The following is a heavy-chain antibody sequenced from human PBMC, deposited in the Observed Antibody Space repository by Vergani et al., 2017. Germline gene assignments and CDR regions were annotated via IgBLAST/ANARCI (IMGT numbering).Heavy chain of an antibody. CDR3: SRGRGYSFGYSDY. Sequence: EVQLVESGGGLVKPGGSLRLSCAASGFTFSACPMTWVRQAPGKGLEWVSAISARYPSTYYADSVKGRFTISRDNSKNMLYLQMNSLRAEDTAVYFCSRGRGYSFGYSDYWGQGTLVTVSS. CDR2: ISARYPST. V-gene: IGHV3-23*04. D-gene: IGHD5-18*01. J-gene: IGHJ4*02. CDR1: GFTFSACP.